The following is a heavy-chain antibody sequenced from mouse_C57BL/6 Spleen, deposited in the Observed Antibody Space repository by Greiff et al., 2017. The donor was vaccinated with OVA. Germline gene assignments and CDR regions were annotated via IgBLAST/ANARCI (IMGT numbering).Heavy chain of an antibody. Sequence: QVQLQQPGAELVKPGASVKMSCKASGYTFTSYWITWVKQRPGQGLEWIGDIYPGSGSTNYNEKFKSKATLTVDTSSSTAYMQLSSLTSEDAAVYDCARWGTTVVADFDYWGQGTTVTVSS. CDR3: ARWGTTVVADFDY. V-gene: IGHV1-55*01. CDR1: GYTFTSYW. J-gene: IGHJ2*01. CDR2: IYPGSGST. D-gene: IGHD1-1*01.